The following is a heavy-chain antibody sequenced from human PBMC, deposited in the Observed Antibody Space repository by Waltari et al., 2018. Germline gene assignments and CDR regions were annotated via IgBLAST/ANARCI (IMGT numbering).Heavy chain of an antibody. CDR2: IYHSGSN. Sequence: QVQLQESGPGLVKPSETLSLTCAVSGYSISSGYYWGWIRQPPGKGLAWIGSIYHSGSNSYSPSLKSRVTISVDTSKNQFSLKLSSVTAADTAVYYCARDGLRGGNGAFDYWGQGTLVTVSS. J-gene: IGHJ4*02. D-gene: IGHD2-15*01. V-gene: IGHV4-38-2*02. CDR1: GYSISSGYY. CDR3: ARDGLRGGNGAFDY.